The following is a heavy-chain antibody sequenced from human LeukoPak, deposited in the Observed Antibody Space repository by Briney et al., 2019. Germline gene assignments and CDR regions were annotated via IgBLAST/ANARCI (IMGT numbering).Heavy chain of an antibody. CDR3: ARDLTAAAGTFYFDY. CDR2: IIPIFGTA. V-gene: IGHV1-69*05. J-gene: IGHJ4*02. D-gene: IGHD6-13*01. CDR1: GGTFSSYA. Sequence: SVKVSFKSSGGTFSSYAISWVRQAPGPGLEWMGGIIPIFGTATYAQKFQGRVTITTDESTSTAYMELSSLRSEDTAVYYCARDLTAAAGTFYFDYWGQGTLVTVSS.